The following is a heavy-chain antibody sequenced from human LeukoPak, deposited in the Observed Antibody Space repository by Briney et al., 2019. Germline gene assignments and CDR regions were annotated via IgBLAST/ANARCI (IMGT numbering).Heavy chain of an antibody. CDR3: ARDIAVAGTFPDDY. CDR1: GFTFSSYA. CDR2: ISYDGSNK. J-gene: IGHJ4*02. V-gene: IGHV3-30-3*01. D-gene: IGHD6-19*01. Sequence: PGGSLRLSCAASGFTFSSYAMHWVRQAPGKGLEWVAVISYDGSNKYYADSVKGRFTISRDNSKNTLYLQMNSLRAEDTAVYYCARDIAVAGTFPDDYWGQGTLVTVSS.